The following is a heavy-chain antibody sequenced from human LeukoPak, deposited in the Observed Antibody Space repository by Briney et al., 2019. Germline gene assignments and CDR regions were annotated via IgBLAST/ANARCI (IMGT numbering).Heavy chain of an antibody. CDR1: GFSFSFYA. Sequence: PGGSLRLSCAASGFSFSFYAMAWVRQAPGKGLEWVSLSSSSHDTHYADSVKGRFTVSRDTSKNTLYLQMNSLRVEDTAVYYCARGIIDWGQGTLVTVSS. CDR2: SSSSHDT. V-gene: IGHV3-23*05. J-gene: IGHJ4*02. CDR3: ARGIID. D-gene: IGHD2/OR15-2a*01.